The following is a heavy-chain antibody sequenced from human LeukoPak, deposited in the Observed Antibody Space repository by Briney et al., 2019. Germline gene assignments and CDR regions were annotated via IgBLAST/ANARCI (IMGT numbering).Heavy chain of an antibody. D-gene: IGHD2-2*01. CDR1: GFTFSSYS. CDR2: ISSSSYI. J-gene: IGHJ5*02. CDR3: ARGIVVVPATLDP. V-gene: IGHV3-21*01. Sequence: GGSLRLSCAASGFTFSSYSMNWVRQAPGKGLEWVSSISSSSYIYYADSVKGRFTISRDNARNSLYLQMNSLRAEDTAVYYCARGIVVVPATLDPWGQGTLVTVSS.